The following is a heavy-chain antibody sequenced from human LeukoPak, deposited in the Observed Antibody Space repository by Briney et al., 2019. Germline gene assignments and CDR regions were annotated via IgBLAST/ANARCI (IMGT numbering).Heavy chain of an antibody. D-gene: IGHD3-16*01. J-gene: IGHJ4*02. CDR1: GFTFSGFG. CDR2: IQHDSGKT. V-gene: IGHV3-30*02. CDR3: ARDDRGSGDY. Sequence: GGSLRLSCAASGFTFSGFGMHWVRQAPGKGLEWVAFIQHDSGKTYYADSVKGRFTISRDNSKNTLYLQMNSLRAEDTAVYYCARDDRGSGDYWGQGTLVTVSS.